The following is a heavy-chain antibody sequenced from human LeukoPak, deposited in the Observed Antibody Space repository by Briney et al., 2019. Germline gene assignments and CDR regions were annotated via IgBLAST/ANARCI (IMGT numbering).Heavy chain of an antibody. V-gene: IGHV4-59*01. CDR2: IYYSGST. CDR1: GDSISSYY. Sequence: PSETLSLTCTVFGDSISSYYWSWIRQPQEKGLEWIGSIYYSGSTSYNPSLKSRVIISVHTSKNQFSLKLSSVTAADAAVYYCARDQSGSYIFDYWGQGTLVTVSS. D-gene: IGHD1-26*01. CDR3: ARDQSGSYIFDY. J-gene: IGHJ4*02.